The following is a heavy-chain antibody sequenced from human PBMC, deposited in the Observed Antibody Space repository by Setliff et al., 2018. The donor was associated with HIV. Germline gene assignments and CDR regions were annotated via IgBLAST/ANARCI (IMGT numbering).Heavy chain of an antibody. D-gene: IGHD3-10*01. CDR2: IYYSGST. Sequence: SETLSLTCTVSGGSISSAAYYWGWIRQPPGKGLEWIGFIYYSGSTYYNPSLKSRVTISLDTSKNQFSLKLSSVTAADTAVYYCARVQRVGSVEGYFDYWGQGTLVTVSS. J-gene: IGHJ4*02. CDR3: ARVQRVGSVEGYFDY. V-gene: IGHV4-39*07. CDR1: GGSISSAAYY.